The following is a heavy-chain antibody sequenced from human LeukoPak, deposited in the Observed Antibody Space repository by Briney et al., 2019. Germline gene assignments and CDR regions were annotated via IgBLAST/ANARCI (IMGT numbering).Heavy chain of an antibody. V-gene: IGHV1-69*13. J-gene: IGHJ3*02. D-gene: IGHD3-10*01. Sequence: GASVKVSCKASGGTFSSYATSWVRQAPGQGLEWMGGIIPIFGTANYAQKFQGRVTITADESTSTAYMELSSLGSEDTAVYYCARDIGSGSQNDAFDIWGQGTMVTVSS. CDR1: GGTFSSYA. CDR2: IIPIFGTA. CDR3: ARDIGSGSQNDAFDI.